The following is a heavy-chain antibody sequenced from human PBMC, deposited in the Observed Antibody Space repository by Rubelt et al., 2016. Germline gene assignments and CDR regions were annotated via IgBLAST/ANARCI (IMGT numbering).Heavy chain of an antibody. CDR2: IYYSGST. J-gene: IGHJ3*02. D-gene: IGHD3-10*01. CDR1: GGSISSYY. V-gene: IGHV4-59*01. Sequence: QVQLQESGPGLAKPSETLTLTCTVSGGSISSYYWSWVRQAPGKGLEWIGYIYYSGSTNYNPSLTSRVTISVDTSKNQFSLKLSSVTAADTAVYYCAREERSRGAFDIWGQGTMVTVSS. CDR3: AREERSRGAFDI.